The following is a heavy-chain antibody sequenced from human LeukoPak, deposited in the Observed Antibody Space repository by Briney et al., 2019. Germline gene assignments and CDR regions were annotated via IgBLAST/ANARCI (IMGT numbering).Heavy chain of an antibody. J-gene: IGHJ4*02. V-gene: IGHV4-59*01. CDR3: ASPGIVAAGTDRGFDY. CDR2: MYYSGST. CDR1: GGSISSYY. Sequence: SETLSLTCTVSGGSISSYYWSWIRQPPGKGMEWIGFMYYSGSTNYNPSLKSRVTISVDTFKNQFSLRLSSVTAADTAVYYCASPGIVAAGTDRGFDYWGQGTLVTVSS. D-gene: IGHD6-13*01.